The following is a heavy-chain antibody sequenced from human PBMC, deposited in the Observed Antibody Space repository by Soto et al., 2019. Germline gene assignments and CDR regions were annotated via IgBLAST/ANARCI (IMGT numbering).Heavy chain of an antibody. J-gene: IGHJ4*02. V-gene: IGHV4-39*01. CDR2: IYYSGST. Sequence: SETLSLTCTVSGCSISSSSYYWGWIRQPPGKGLEWIGSIYYSGSTYYNPSLKSRVTISVDTSKNQFSLKLSSVTAADTAVYYCARLWEKSYFDYWGQGTLVTVS. D-gene: IGHD1-26*01. CDR3: ARLWEKSYFDY. CDR1: GCSISSSSYY.